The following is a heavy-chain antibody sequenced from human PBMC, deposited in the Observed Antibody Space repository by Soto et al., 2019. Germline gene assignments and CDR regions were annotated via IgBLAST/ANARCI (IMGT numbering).Heavy chain of an antibody. D-gene: IGHD6-13*01. J-gene: IGHJ6*02. V-gene: IGHV4-39*01. Sequence: NPSETLSLTCTVSGDSIRSSSYWGWIRQPPGKGLEWIGSIYSTGNTYYNPSPNSQVTISVDTSKNQFSLNVISVTAADTAVYYCRRSSRYSTDVWGQGTKVTVSS. CDR1: GDSIRSSSY. CDR3: RRSSRYSTDV. CDR2: IYSTGNT.